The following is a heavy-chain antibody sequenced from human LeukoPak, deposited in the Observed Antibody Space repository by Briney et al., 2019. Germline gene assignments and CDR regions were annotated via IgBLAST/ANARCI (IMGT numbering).Heavy chain of an antibody. J-gene: IGHJ4*02. CDR1: GLTFRSYS. CDR3: ARGEDS. V-gene: IGHV3-48*02. Sequence: GGSLRLSCAASGLTFRSYSISWVRQAPGKGLEWVSYISSGSSTIYYADSVKGRFTISRDNAKSSLYLQMNSLRDEDTAVYYCARGEDSWGQRTLVTVSS. CDR2: ISSGSSTI.